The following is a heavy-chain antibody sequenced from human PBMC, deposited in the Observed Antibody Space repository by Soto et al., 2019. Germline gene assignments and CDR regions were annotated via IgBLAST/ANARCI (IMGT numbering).Heavy chain of an antibody. J-gene: IGHJ6*02. CDR3: ARSTTWSYYYYGMDV. D-gene: IGHD2-2*01. CDR2: IYYSGST. CDR1: GGSISGSSYY. V-gene: IGHV4-39*01. Sequence: PSETLSLTCTVSGGSISGSSYYWGWIRQPPGKGLEWIGSIYYSGSTYYNPSLKSRVTISVDTSKNQFSLKLSSVTAADTAVYYCARSTTWSYYYYGMDVWGQGTTVTVSS.